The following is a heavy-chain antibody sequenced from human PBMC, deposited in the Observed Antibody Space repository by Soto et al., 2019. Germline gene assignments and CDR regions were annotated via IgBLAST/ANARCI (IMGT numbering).Heavy chain of an antibody. Sequence: QVQLVQSGAEVKKPGSSVKVSCKASGGTFSSYAINWVRQAPGQGLEWMGGIIPIFGTADYAQKFQGRVRIPVXXXTXXACVELSSLRSEDTAVYYCARAVAGVVYYYYGMDVWGQGTTVTVSS. CDR2: IIPIFGTA. D-gene: IGHD6-19*01. CDR3: ARAVAGVVYYYYGMDV. CDR1: GGTFSSYA. V-gene: IGHV1-69*12. J-gene: IGHJ6*02.